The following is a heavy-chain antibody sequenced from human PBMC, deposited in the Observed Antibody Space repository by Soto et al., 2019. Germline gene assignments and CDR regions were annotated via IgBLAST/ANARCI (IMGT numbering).Heavy chain of an antibody. CDR2: ISYDGDKT. J-gene: IGHJ6*02. D-gene: IGHD2-2*01. Sequence: GGSLRLSCAASGFTFNTFAIHWVRQAPGKGLEWVAVISYDGDKTYYVDAVKGRFTISRDNSRNTVFLQMSSLRPDDTAVYYCGRDVVPGAYSCYYGMDVWGQGTTVTVS. CDR1: GFTFNTFA. CDR3: GRDVVPGAYSCYYGMDV. V-gene: IGHV3-30-3*01.